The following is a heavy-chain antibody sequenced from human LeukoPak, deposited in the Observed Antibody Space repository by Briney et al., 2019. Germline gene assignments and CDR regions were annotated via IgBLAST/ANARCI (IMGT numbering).Heavy chain of an antibody. V-gene: IGHV1-8*01. CDR1: GYTFTGYD. Sequence: GASVKVSCKASGYTFTGYDINWVRQATGQGLEWMGWMNPNSGNTGYAQKFQGRVTMTRNTSISTAYMELSSLRSEDTAVYYCARVRPAAMGGIRRYNWFDPWGQGTLVTVSS. CDR3: ARVRPAAMGGIRRYNWFDP. CDR2: MNPNSGNT. D-gene: IGHD2-2*01. J-gene: IGHJ5*02.